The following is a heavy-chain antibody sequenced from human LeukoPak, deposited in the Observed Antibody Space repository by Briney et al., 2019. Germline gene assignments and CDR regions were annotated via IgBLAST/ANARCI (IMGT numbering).Heavy chain of an antibody. CDR2: ISGSGGST. J-gene: IGHJ6*03. CDR1: GFTFSSYA. CDR3: ARGGPVEEWLAYYYYYMDV. Sequence: GGSLRLSCAASGFTFSSYAMSWVRQAPGKGLEWVSAISGSGGSTYYADSVKGRFTISRDNAKNSLYLQMNSLRAEDTAVYYCARGGPVEEWLAYYYYYMDVWGKGTTVTVSS. V-gene: IGHV3-23*01. D-gene: IGHD6-19*01.